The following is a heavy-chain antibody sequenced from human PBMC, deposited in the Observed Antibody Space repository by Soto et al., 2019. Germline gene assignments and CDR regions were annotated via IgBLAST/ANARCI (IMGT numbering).Heavy chain of an antibody. CDR1: GGSISSGDDF. D-gene: IGHD1-20*01. V-gene: IGHV4-30-4*01. CDR2: IYYSGST. Sequence: QVQLQESGPGLVKPSQTLSLTCTVSGGSISSGDDFWTWIRQPPGKGLEWIGYIYYSGSTYYNPSLKSRLTMSVDTSKNHLSLKLRSVTAADTAVYYCARDRAKWKDYYYYGMDVWGQGTTVTVSS. CDR3: ARDRAKWKDYYYYGMDV. J-gene: IGHJ6*02.